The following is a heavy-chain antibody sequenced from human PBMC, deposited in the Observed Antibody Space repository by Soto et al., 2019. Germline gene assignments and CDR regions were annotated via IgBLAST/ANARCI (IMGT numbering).Heavy chain of an antibody. Sequence: QVQLQESGPGLVKPSQTLSLTCTVSGGSISSGGYYWSWIRQHPGKGLEWIGYIYYSGSTYYNPSLKSRVTISVDTSKNQFSLKLSSVTAADTAVYYCAREITVSGSLPSNLFDPWGQGTLVTVSS. D-gene: IGHD1-26*01. CDR3: AREITVSGSLPSNLFDP. CDR2: IYYSGST. V-gene: IGHV4-31*03. CDR1: GGSISSGGYY. J-gene: IGHJ5*02.